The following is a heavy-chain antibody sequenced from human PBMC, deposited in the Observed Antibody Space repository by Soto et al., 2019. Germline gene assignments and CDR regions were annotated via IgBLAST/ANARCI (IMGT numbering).Heavy chain of an antibody. CDR1: GGTFSSYA. CDR3: ASTPNHYSYYYYYGMDV. J-gene: IGHJ6*02. D-gene: IGHD4-4*01. V-gene: IGHV1-69*13. CDR2: IIPIFGTA. Sequence: SVKVSCKASGGTFSSYAISWVRQAPGQGLEWMGGIIPIFGTANYAQKFQGRVTITADESTSTAYMELSSLRSEDTAVYYCASTPNHYSYYYYYGMDVWGQGTTVTVSS.